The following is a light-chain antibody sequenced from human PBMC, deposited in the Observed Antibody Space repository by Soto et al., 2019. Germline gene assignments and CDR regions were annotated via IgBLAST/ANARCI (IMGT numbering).Light chain of an antibody. CDR3: QSYDSSLSGSVV. V-gene: IGLV1-40*01. CDR1: SSNIGAGYD. CDR2: GNS. Sequence: QSVLTQPPSVSWAPGQRVTISCTGSSSNIGAGYDVHWYQQLPGTAPKLLIYGNSNRPSGVPDRFSGSKSGTSASLAITGLHAEDEADYSCQSYDSSLSGSVVFGGGTKLTVL. J-gene: IGLJ2*01.